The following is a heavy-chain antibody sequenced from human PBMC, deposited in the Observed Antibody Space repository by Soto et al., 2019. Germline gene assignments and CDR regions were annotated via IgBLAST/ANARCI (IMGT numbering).Heavy chain of an antibody. CDR3: AREMDGLMVPGADYSDY. J-gene: IGHJ4*02. Sequence: ASVKVSCKTSGFMFTSSAVQWVRQARGQRLEWIGWLVVGSGNTHYAQHFQERVTLTRDMSTGTAYMELRSLRSDDTAVYYCAREMDGLMVPGADYSDYWGQGALVTVSS. CDR2: LVVGSGNT. V-gene: IGHV1-58*01. CDR1: GFMFTSSA. D-gene: IGHD3-10*01.